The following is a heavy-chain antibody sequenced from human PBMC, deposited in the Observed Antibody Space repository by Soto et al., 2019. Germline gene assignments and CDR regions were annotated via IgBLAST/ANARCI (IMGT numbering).Heavy chain of an antibody. CDR1: GYTFTSYY. CDR3: ARGVPAATGPYYYGMDV. J-gene: IGHJ6*02. D-gene: IGHD2-2*01. Sequence: ASVKVSCKASGYTFTSYYMHWVRQAPGQGLEWMGIINPSGGSTSYAQKFQGRVTMTRDTSTSTVYMELSSLRSEDTAVYYCARGVPAATGPYYYGMDVWGQGTTVTVSS. V-gene: IGHV1-46*01. CDR2: INPSGGST.